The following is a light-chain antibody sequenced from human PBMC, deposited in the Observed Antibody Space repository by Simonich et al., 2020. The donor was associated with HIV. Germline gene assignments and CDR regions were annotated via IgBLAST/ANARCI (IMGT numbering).Light chain of an antibody. CDR3: YSTDSSGTLWV. CDR1: ALPEKH. Sequence: SYELTQPPSVSVSPGQTARITCSGDALPEKHAYWYQQKSGQAPVLVLYEDNQRPAVIPERFTGSRSGTMATLTISGAQVEDEADYYCYSTDSSGTLWVFGGGTKLTVL. V-gene: IGLV3-10*01. CDR2: EDN. J-gene: IGLJ3*02.